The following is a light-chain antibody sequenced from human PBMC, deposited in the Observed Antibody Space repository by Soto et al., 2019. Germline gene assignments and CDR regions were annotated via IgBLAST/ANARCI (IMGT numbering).Light chain of an antibody. J-gene: IGKJ4*01. Sequence: EIVLTQSPGTLSLSPGERATLSCRASQSVSSNSLAWYQQKTGQAPRLLIYGASSRATGIPDRFSGSGAETDFTLTISRLEPEDFAVYYCQHYGRSPLTFGGGTKVEIK. V-gene: IGKV3-20*01. CDR1: QSVSSNS. CDR2: GAS. CDR3: QHYGRSPLT.